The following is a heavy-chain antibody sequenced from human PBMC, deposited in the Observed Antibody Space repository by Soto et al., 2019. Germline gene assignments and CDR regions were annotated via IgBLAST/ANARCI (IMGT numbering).Heavy chain of an antibody. D-gene: IGHD3-3*01. CDR3: ARFLWSDTSLYYFDY. J-gene: IGHJ4*02. CDR2: IYWDDDK. Sequence: QITLKESGPTLVKPTQTLTLTCTFSGFSLTGSGVGVGWIRQPPGKALEWLALIYWDDDKRYSQSLNSRLTITKDNSKHQVALTVTNMDLVDTATYYCARFLWSDTSLYYFDYWGQVTLVTASS. V-gene: IGHV2-5*02. CDR1: GFSLTGSGVG.